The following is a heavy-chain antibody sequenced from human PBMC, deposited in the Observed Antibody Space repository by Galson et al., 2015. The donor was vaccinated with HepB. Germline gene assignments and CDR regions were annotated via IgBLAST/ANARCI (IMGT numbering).Heavy chain of an antibody. Sequence: SVKVSCKASGYTFTYRYLHWVRQAPGQALEWMGWITPFNGNTNYAQKFQDGVTITRDRSMSTAYMELSSLRSEDTAMYYCAATQDYSNRAYYYYGMDVWGQGTTVTVSS. CDR1: GYTFTYRY. J-gene: IGHJ6*02. CDR3: AATQDYSNRAYYYYGMDV. V-gene: IGHV1-45*02. CDR2: ITPFNGNT. D-gene: IGHD4-11*01.